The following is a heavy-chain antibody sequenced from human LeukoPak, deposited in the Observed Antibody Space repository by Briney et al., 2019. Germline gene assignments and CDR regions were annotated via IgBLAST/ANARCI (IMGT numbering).Heavy chain of an antibody. CDR2: ISGSGGST. J-gene: IGHJ6*02. CDR1: GFTFSSYA. D-gene: IGHD6-13*01. Sequence: GGSLRLSCAASGFTFSSYAMSWVRQAPGKGLEWVSAISGSGGSTYYADSVKGRFTISRDNSKNTLYLQMNSLRAKDTAVYYCAKVIYSAAGFYYYGMDVWGQGTTVTVSS. V-gene: IGHV3-23*01. CDR3: AKVIYSAAGFYYYGMDV.